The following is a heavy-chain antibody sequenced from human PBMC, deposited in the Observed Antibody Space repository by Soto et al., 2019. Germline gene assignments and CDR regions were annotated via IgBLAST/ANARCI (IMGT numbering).Heavy chain of an antibody. J-gene: IGHJ4*02. V-gene: IGHV3-33*01. Sequence: QVQLVESGGGGVHPGSSLRLSCPASGFTSSSYGMHWVRQPPAKGLEWVAVTWNDGSNKFYAASVKGRFTISRDNSKNTVFLQMNSLRAEDTAVYYCASAAGNDYGDYLSGRDFDYWGQGTLVTVSS. CDR2: TWNDGSNK. CDR3: ASAAGNDYGDYLSGRDFDY. CDR1: GFTSSSYG. D-gene: IGHD4-17*01.